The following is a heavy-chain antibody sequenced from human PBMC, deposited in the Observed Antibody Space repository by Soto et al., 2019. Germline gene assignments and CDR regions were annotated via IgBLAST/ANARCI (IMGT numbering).Heavy chain of an antibody. CDR2: IYYSGST. D-gene: IGHD3-10*01. J-gene: IGHJ4*02. V-gene: IGHV4-31*03. CDR3: ARLKGSYWWLDY. Sequence: SETLSLTCTVSGGSISSGTYHWTWIRQHPEKGLEWIGYIYYSGSTYYNPSLKSRVTISVDTSKNQFSLKLSSVTAADTAVYYCARLKGSYWWLDYWGQGTLVTVSS. CDR1: GGSISSGTYH.